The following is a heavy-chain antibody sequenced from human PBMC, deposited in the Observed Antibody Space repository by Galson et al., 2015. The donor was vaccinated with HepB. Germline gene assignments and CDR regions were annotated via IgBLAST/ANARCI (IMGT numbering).Heavy chain of an antibody. D-gene: IGHD3-16*02. CDR2: INAYNGDT. CDR1: GYTFTTYG. Sequence: SVKVSCKASGYTFTTYGINWVRQAPGQGLEWMGWINAYNGDTYYAQTLQGRLTMTTDTSTSTAYMELQNLRSDDTAVYYCARVNNSPWYDDARGSYRWEYYFDYWGQGTLVTVSS. CDR3: ARVNNSPWYDDARGSYRWEYYFDY. V-gene: IGHV1-18*01. J-gene: IGHJ4*02.